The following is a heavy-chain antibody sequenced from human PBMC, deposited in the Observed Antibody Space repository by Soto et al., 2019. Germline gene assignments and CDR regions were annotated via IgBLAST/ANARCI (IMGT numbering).Heavy chain of an antibody. J-gene: IGHJ6*02. CDR1: GGTFSSYA. Sequence: SVKVSCKASGGTFSSYAISWVRQAPGQGLEWMGGIIPIFGTANYAQKFQGRVTITADESTSTAYMELSSLRSEDTAVYYCARDQRFFEWSLGDYYYDGMDVWGQGTTVTVSS. CDR2: IIPIFGTA. D-gene: IGHD3-3*01. CDR3: ARDQRFFEWSLGDYYYDGMDV. V-gene: IGHV1-69*13.